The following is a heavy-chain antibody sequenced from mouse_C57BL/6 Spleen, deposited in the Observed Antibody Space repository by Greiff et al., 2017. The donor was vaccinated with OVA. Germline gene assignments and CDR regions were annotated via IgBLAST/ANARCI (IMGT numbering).Heavy chain of an antibody. D-gene: IGHD2-2*01. CDR1: GYTFTSYW. CDR3: ARRDIYYGNDGAY. J-gene: IGHJ3*01. Sequence: QVQLKQPGAELVKPGASVKLSCKASGYTFTSYWMQWVKQRPGQGLEWIGEIDPSDSYTNYNQKFKGKATLTVDTSSSTAYMQLSSLTSEDSAVYYCARRDIYYGNDGAYWGQGTLVTVSA. V-gene: IGHV1-50*01. CDR2: IDPSDSYT.